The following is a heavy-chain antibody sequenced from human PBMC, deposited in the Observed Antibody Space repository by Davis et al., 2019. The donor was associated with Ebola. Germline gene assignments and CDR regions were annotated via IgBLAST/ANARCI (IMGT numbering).Heavy chain of an antibody. CDR2: IYYSGST. Sequence: SETLSLTCTVSGGSVSSASYYWSWIRQPPEKGLEWVGYIYYSGSTNCNPSLKSRVTISLDTSKNHLSLRLTSVTAADTAVYYCARGNCTGGVCGYDAFDFWGQGTMVTVSS. D-gene: IGHD2-8*02. CDR3: ARGNCTGGVCGYDAFDF. V-gene: IGHV4-61*01. J-gene: IGHJ3*01. CDR1: GGSVSSASYY.